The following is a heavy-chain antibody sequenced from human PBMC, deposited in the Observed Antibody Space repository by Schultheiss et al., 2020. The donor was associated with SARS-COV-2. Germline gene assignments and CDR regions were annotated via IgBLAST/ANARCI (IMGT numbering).Heavy chain of an antibody. CDR3: ARGNDFVYFFDS. D-gene: IGHD3-3*01. V-gene: IGHV4-59*04. Sequence: SETLSLTCTVSDDSIRSYYWSWIRQPPGKGLEWIGYIYHSGTTYYNPSLNSRVTMSVDTSKNQFSLKLTSLTAADTAIYYCARGNDFVYFFDSWGQGTLVTVSS. J-gene: IGHJ4*02. CDR2: IYHSGTT. CDR1: DDSIRSYY.